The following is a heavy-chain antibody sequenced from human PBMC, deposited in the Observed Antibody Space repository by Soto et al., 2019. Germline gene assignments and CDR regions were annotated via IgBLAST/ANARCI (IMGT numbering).Heavy chain of an antibody. CDR3: ARWPQPRYTADPYAVDV. CDR1: GGTFSSSG. J-gene: IGHJ6*02. D-gene: IGHD3-16*02. V-gene: IGHV1-69*11. CDR2: IVPSLDTT. Sequence: QVHLVQSGTEVKKPGSSVKVSCKASGGTFSSSGFSWVRQAPGQGLEWMGMIVPSLDTTNYAQKFQARDTITADEVTSTAYMEWRSLRSEDTAVYYCARWPQPRYTADPYAVDVWGQGTRVIVSS.